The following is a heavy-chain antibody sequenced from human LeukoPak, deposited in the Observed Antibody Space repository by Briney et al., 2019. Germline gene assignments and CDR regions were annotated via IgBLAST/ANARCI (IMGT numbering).Heavy chain of an antibody. V-gene: IGHV1-2*02. J-gene: IGHJ4*02. D-gene: IGHD6-19*01. CDR2: INPNSGGT. CDR1: GYTFTGYY. Sequence: ASVKVSCKASGYTFTGYYMHWVRQAPGQGLGWMGWINPNSGGTNYAQKFQGRVTMTRDTSISTAYMELSRLRSDDTAVYYCARVISRRSSGAPDYWGQGTLVTVSS. CDR3: ARVISRRSSGAPDY.